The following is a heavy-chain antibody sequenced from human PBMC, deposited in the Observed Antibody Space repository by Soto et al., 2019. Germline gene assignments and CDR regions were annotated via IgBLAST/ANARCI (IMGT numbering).Heavy chain of an antibody. D-gene: IGHD7-27*01. CDR3: VSETGDGPYYYYYGMDV. CDR2: IYYSGST. Sequence: SETLSFTCTVSGGSISSSSYYWGWIRQPPGKGLEWIGSIYYSGSTYYNPSLKSRVTISVDASKNQFSLKLSSVTAADTAVYYCVSETGDGPYYYYYGMDVWGQGTTVTVSS. CDR1: GGSISSSSYY. J-gene: IGHJ6*02. V-gene: IGHV4-39*01.